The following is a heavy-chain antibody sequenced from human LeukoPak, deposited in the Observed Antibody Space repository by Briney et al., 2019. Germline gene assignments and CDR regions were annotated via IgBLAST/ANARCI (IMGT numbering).Heavy chain of an antibody. J-gene: IGHJ6*03. V-gene: IGHV5-51*01. CDR2: IYPGDSDT. Sequence: ETLSLTCTVSGYSISSGYYWGGIRRPPRKALEWMGSIYPGDSDTRYSPSFQGQVTISADKSISTAYLQWSSLTASDTAMYYCARRLYDDDMDVWGKGTTVTISS. CDR3: ARRLYDDDMDV. CDR1: GYSISSGYY.